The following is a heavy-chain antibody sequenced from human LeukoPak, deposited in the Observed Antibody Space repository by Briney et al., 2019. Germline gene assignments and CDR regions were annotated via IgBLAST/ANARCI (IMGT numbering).Heavy chain of an antibody. J-gene: IGHJ1*01. CDR2: IIPIFGTA. CDR3: ATTPEYFQH. V-gene: IGHV1-69*13. Sequence: SVKVSCKASGYTFTSYDISWVRQAPGQGLEWMGGIIPIFGTANYAQKFQGRVTITADESTSTAYMELSSLRSEDTAVYYCATTPEYFQHWGQGTLVTVSS. CDR1: GYTFTSYD.